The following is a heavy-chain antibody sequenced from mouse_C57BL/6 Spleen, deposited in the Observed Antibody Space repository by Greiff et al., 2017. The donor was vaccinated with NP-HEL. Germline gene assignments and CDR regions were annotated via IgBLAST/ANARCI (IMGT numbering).Heavy chain of an antibody. D-gene: IGHD2-2*01. Sequence: QVHVKQPGAELVRPGSSVKLSCKASGYTFTSYWMDWVKQRPGQGLEWIGNIYPSDSETHYNQKFKYKATLTVDKSSSTAYMQLSSLTSEDSAVYYCARKDYGYDGDYAMDYWGQGTSVTVSS. CDR2: IYPSDSET. CDR1: GYTFTSYW. V-gene: IGHV1-61*01. J-gene: IGHJ4*01. CDR3: ARKDYGYDGDYAMDY.